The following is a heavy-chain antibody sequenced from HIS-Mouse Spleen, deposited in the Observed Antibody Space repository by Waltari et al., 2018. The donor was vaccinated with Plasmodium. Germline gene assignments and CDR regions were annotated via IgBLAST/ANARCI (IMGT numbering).Heavy chain of an antibody. CDR1: GFTFSSYW. J-gene: IGHJ2*01. V-gene: IGHV3-7*01. Sequence: EVQLVESGGGLVQPGGSLRLSCASSGFTFSSYWMRWVGQAPGKGLEWVANIKQDGSEKYYVDSVKGRFTISRDNAKNSLYLQMNSLRAEDTAVYYCASSWYWYFDLWGRGTLVTVSS. CDR3: ASSWYWYFDL. CDR2: IKQDGSEK. D-gene: IGHD6-13*01.